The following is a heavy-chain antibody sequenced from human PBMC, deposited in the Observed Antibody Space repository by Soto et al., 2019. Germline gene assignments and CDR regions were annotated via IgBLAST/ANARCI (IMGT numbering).Heavy chain of an antibody. CDR2: IRNDGTVK. CDR3: ASKTIDDFDY. CDR1: GFSFRSYD. D-gene: IGHD3-3*01. Sequence: GSLRLSCSASGFSFRSYDMHWVRQAPGKGLEWVAVIRNDGTVKNYADSVKGRFTISRDNSKNTLYLEMNTLRAEDTALYYCASKTIDDFDYWGQGTLVTVSS. J-gene: IGHJ4*02. V-gene: IGHV3-33*01.